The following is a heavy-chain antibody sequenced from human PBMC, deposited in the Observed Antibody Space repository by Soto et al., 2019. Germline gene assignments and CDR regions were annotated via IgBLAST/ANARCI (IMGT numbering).Heavy chain of an antibody. CDR1: GFTFSSYA. CDR3: AAYGHQGY. Sequence: GGSLRLSCAASGFTFSSYAMSWVRQAPGKGLEWVSAISGSGGSTYYADSVKGRFTISRDSSKNTLYLQMNSLRAEDTAMYYGAAYGHQGYWGQGTLDIVSS. J-gene: IGHJ4*02. D-gene: IGHD3-10*01. V-gene: IGHV3-23*01. CDR2: ISGSGGST.